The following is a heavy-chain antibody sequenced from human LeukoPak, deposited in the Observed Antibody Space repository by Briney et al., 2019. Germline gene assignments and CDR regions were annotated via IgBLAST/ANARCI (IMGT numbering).Heavy chain of an antibody. J-gene: IGHJ4*02. Sequence: ASVKVSCKASGYTFTSYDINWVRQAPGQGLEWMGWISPNSGGTNYAQKFQGRVTMTRDTSISTAYMELSRLRSDDTAVYYCARVWAYCSSTSCYRLDFDYWGQGTLVTVSS. CDR3: ARVWAYCSSTSCYRLDFDY. CDR1: GYTFTSYD. D-gene: IGHD2-2*02. CDR2: ISPNSGGT. V-gene: IGHV1-2*02.